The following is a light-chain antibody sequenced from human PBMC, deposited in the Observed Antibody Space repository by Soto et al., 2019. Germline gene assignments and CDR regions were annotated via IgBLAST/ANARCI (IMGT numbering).Light chain of an antibody. V-gene: IGLV2-23*01. CDR1: SSDVGSYNL. J-gene: IGLJ2*01. CDR3: CSYAGSSTFMV. CDR2: EGS. Sequence: QSALTQPASVSGSPGQSITISCTGTSSDVGSYNLVSWYQQHPDEAPKLMIYEGSKRPSGVSNRFSGSKSGNTASLTISGLQAGDEADYYCCSYAGSSTFMVFGGGTKLTVL.